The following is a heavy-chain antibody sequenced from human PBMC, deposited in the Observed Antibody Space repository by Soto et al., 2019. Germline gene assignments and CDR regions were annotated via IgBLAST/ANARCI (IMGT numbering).Heavy chain of an antibody. J-gene: IGHJ3*02. Sequence: PGGSLRLSCAASGFTFSSYGMHWVRQAPGKGLEWVAVIWCDGSNKYYADSVKGRFTISRDNSKNTLYLQMNSLRAEDTAVYYCARDGDYDFWSGYYIAYAFDIWGQGTMVTVSS. CDR1: GFTFSSYG. D-gene: IGHD3-3*01. V-gene: IGHV3-33*01. CDR3: ARDGDYDFWSGYYIAYAFDI. CDR2: IWCDGSNK.